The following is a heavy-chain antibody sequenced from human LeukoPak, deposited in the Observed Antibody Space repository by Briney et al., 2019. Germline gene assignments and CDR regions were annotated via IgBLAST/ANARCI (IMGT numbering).Heavy chain of an antibody. Sequence: GASVKVSCKASGYTFTGYYMHWVRQAPGQGLEWMGWINPNSGGTNYAQKFQGWVTMTRDTSISTAYMELSSLRSDDTAVYYCALTEDYYDSSGTGDYWGQGTLVTVSS. CDR2: INPNSGGT. CDR1: GYTFTGYY. CDR3: ALTEDYYDSSGTGDY. V-gene: IGHV1-2*04. D-gene: IGHD3-22*01. J-gene: IGHJ4*02.